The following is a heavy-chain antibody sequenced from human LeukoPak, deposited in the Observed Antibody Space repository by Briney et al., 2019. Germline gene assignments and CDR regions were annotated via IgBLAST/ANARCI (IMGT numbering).Heavy chain of an antibody. CDR1: GFTFSSYS. CDR3: ARDSPSQSGSYYDFPDY. J-gene: IGHJ4*02. CDR2: ISSSSSYI. D-gene: IGHD1-26*01. Sequence: GGSLRLSCAASGFTFSSYSMNWVRQAPGKGLEWVSSISSSSSYIYYADSVKGRFTISRDNAKNSLYLQMNSLRAEDTAVYYCARDSPSQSGSYYDFPDYWGQGTLVTVSS. V-gene: IGHV3-21*01.